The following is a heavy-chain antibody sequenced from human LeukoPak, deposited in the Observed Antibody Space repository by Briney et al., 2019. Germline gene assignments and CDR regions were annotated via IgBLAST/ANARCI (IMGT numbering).Heavy chain of an antibody. CDR2: IDWDDDK. Sequence: SGPALVKPPQTLTLTCTFSGFSLSTSGMCVSWIRQPPGKALEWLALIDWDDDKYYSTSLKTRLTISKDTSKNQVVLTMTNMDPVDTATYYCARTPVGVVGATTGENDAFDIWGQGTMVTVSS. D-gene: IGHD1-26*01. CDR1: GFSLSTSGMC. CDR3: ARTPVGVVGATTGENDAFDI. J-gene: IGHJ3*02. V-gene: IGHV2-70*01.